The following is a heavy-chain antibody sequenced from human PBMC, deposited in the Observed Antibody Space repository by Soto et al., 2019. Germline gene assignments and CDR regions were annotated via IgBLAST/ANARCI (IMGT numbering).Heavy chain of an antibody. Sequence: QVQLQESGPGLVKPSQILSLTCTVSGGSISSGGYYWSWIRQHPGKGLEWIGYIYHSGTTYYNPSLKSRVPISVDTSKNQFSLKLTSVTAADTAVYYCARVRGNPLLGWFDPWGQGTLVTVSS. CDR1: GGSISSGGYY. V-gene: IGHV4-31*03. CDR3: ARVRGNPLLGWFDP. J-gene: IGHJ5*02. D-gene: IGHD2-2*01. CDR2: IYHSGTT.